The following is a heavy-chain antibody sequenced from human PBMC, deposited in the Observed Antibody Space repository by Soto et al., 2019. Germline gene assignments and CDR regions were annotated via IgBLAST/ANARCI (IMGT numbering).Heavy chain of an antibody. Sequence: GGSLRLSCAASGFTFSSYGMHWVRQAPGKGLEWVAVIWYDGSNKYYADSVKGRFTISRDNSKNTLYLQMNSLRAEDTAVYYCARGKEGPYYHYMDVWGKGTTVTVSS. J-gene: IGHJ6*03. CDR3: ARGKEGPYYHYMDV. V-gene: IGHV3-33*01. CDR1: GFTFSSYG. CDR2: IWYDGSNK.